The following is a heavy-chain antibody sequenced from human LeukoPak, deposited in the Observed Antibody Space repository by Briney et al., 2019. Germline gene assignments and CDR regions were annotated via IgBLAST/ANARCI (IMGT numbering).Heavy chain of an antibody. CDR1: GYTFTSYD. V-gene: IGHV1-8*01. D-gene: IGHD6-13*01. J-gene: IGHJ5*02. CDR2: VNPNSGNT. Sequence: ASVKVSCKASGYTFTSYDINWVRQATGQGLEWMGWVNPNSGNTGYAQKFQGRVTMTRNTSISTAYMELSSLRSEDTAVYYCARPRYSSSWYENWFDPWGQGTLVTVSS. CDR3: ARPRYSSSWYENWFDP.